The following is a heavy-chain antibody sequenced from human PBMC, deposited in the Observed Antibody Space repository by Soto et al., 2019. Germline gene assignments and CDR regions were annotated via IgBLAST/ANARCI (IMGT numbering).Heavy chain of an antibody. D-gene: IGHD6-13*01. J-gene: IGHJ4*02. V-gene: IGHV3-11*01. CDR1: GFTFSDYY. CDR3: ASSTKQQLEPYYFDY. Sequence: QVQLVESGGGLVKPGGSLRLSCAASGFTFSDYYMSWIRQAPGKGLEWVSDISSSGSTIYYADSVKGRFTISRDNAKNSLYLQMNSLRAEDTAVYYCASSTKQQLEPYYFDYWGQGTLVTVSS. CDR2: ISSSGSTI.